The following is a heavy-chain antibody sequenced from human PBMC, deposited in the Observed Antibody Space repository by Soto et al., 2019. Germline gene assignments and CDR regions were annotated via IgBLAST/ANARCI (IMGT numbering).Heavy chain of an antibody. V-gene: IGHV4-59*01. J-gene: IGHJ6*02. CDR1: GGSISSYY. CDR2: IYYSGST. CDR3: ARDPVAYCSSTSCYDYYVMDV. Sequence: SGTLSLTCTVSGGSISSYYWSWIRQPPGKGLEWIGYIYYSGSTNYNPSLKSRVTISVDTSKNQFSLKLSSVTAADTAVYYCARDPVAYCSSTSCYDYYVMDVRGQGTTVPVS. D-gene: IGHD2-2*01.